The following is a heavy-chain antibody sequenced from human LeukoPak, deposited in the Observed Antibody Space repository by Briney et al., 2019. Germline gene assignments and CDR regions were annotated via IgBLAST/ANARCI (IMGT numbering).Heavy chain of an antibody. V-gene: IGHV3-23*01. Sequence: QPGGSLRLSCTASGFTFAGYAMSWVRQAPGKGLEWVSSIQCIDTTTYYADSVKGRFTVSRDNSKNTLYLPMNSLRVEDTAVYYCAKDFRHSSTADSGSDLPLDYWGQGTLVSVSS. D-gene: IGHD1-26*01. CDR1: GFTFAGYA. CDR2: IQCIDTTT. J-gene: IGHJ4*02. CDR3: AKDFRHSSTADSGSDLPLDY.